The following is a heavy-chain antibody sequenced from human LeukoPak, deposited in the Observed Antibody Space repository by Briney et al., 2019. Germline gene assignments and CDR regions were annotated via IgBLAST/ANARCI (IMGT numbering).Heavy chain of an antibody. CDR2: ISGSGGST. CDR3: AKNFGLPSYPLDY. V-gene: IGHV3-23*01. Sequence: GGSLRLSCAASGFTFSSYAMSWVRQAPGKGLEWVSAISGSGGSTYYADSVKGRFTIFRDNSKNTLYLQMNSLRAEDTAVYYCAKNFGLPSYPLDYWGQGTLVTVSS. D-gene: IGHD3-10*01. CDR1: GFTFSSYA. J-gene: IGHJ4*02.